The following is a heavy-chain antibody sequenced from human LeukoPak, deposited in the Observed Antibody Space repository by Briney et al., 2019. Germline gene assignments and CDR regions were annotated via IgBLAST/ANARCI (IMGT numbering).Heavy chain of an antibody. Sequence: GGSLRLSCAASGVTFSSYWMRWVRQAPGKWLEWVATINQDGSEKYYVDPVKGRFTISRDNAKNSLYLQMNSLRAEDTAVYYCARDWKHAFDMWGQGTMVTVSS. J-gene: IGHJ3*02. CDR3: ARDWKHAFDM. CDR2: INQDGSEK. D-gene: IGHD1-1*01. CDR1: GVTFSSYW. V-gene: IGHV3-7*01.